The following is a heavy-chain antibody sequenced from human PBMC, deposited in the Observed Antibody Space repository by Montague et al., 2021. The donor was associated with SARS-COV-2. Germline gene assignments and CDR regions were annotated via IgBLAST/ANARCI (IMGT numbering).Heavy chain of an antibody. Sequence: TLSLTCAVSGGSISSGGYSWNWIRRPPGKGLEWIGYIYHSGSTYYXXXLKGRVTISLDSSKNQFSLNLTSVTAADTAVYYCARGSMVRGGKVYYGVDVWGQGTTVTVSS. CDR3: ARGSMVRGGKVYYGVDV. CDR2: IYHSGST. CDR1: GGSISSGGYS. D-gene: IGHD3-10*01. J-gene: IGHJ6*02. V-gene: IGHV4-30-2*01.